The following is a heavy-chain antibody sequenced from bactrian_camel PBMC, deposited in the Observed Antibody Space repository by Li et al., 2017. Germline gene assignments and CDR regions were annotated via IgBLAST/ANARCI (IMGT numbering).Heavy chain of an antibody. Sequence: HVQLVESGGGSVQAGGSLRLSCATSAITYSMYCMGWFRQAPGKEREGVATIDTSGRTSHADSVKGRFTISRDNAKNMVYLQMNSLKSEDTALYYCVTQNGWYRDWGQGTQVTVS. CDR2: IDTSGRT. D-gene: IGHD6*01. J-gene: IGHJ4*01. V-gene: IGHV3S53*01. CDR1: AITYSMYC. CDR3: VTQNGWYRD.